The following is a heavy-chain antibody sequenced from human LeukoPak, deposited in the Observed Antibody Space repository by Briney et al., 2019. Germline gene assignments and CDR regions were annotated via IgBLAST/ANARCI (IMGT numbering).Heavy chain of an antibody. D-gene: IGHD3-3*01. CDR2: INPNSGGT. CDR3: ARDANDFWSGYYPYYFDY. V-gene: IGHV1-2*02. CDR1: GYTFTGYY. Sequence: AXXXVSCKASGYTFTGYYMHWVRQAPGQGLEWMGWINPNSGGTNYAQKFQGRVTMTRETANSTAYMELSRLRSDDTAVYYCARDANDFWSGYYPYYFDYWGQGTLVTVSS. J-gene: IGHJ4*02.